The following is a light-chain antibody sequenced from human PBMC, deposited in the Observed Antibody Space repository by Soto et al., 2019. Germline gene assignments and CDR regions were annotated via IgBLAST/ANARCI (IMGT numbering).Light chain of an antibody. J-gene: IGLJ1*01. Sequence: QSALTQPASVSGSPGQSITISCTGTSSDIGHYDYVSWYQQHPGKAPKLMIYHVTYRPSGVSQRYSGSKSDNSASLTTSGHQADDEADYYCCSLTTSHTYVFGSGTKLTVL. CDR2: HVT. CDR3: CSLTTSHTYV. CDR1: SSDIGHYDY. V-gene: IGLV2-14*03.